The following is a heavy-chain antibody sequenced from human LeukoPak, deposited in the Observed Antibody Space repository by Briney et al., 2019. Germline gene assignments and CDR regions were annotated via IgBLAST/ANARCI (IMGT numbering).Heavy chain of an antibody. V-gene: IGHV3-30-3*01. CDR3: SRDPTYYLRYGYFDY. CDR2: ISYDGSNK. J-gene: IGHJ4*02. Sequence: QPGGSLRLSCAASGFTFSSYAMHWVRQAPGKGLEWVAVISYDGSNKYYADSVKGRFTISRDNAKNSLYLQMNSLRAEDTAVYYCSRDPTYYLRYGYFDYWGQGALVAVSS. CDR1: GFTFSSYA. D-gene: IGHD1-26*01.